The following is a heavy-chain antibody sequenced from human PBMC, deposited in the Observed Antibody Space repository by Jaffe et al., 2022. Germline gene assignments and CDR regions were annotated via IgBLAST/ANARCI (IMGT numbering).Heavy chain of an antibody. V-gene: IGHV1-46*01. J-gene: IGHJ1*01. Sequence: QVQLVQSGAEVKKPGASVKVSCKASGYTFTSYYMHWVRQAPGQGLEWMGIINPSGGSTSYAQKFQGRVTMTRDTSTSTVYMELSSLRSEDTAVYYCARVGADYDILTGPRGQYFQHWGQGTLVTVSS. CDR3: ARVGADYDILTGPRGQYFQH. D-gene: IGHD3-9*01. CDR2: INPSGGST. CDR1: GYTFTSYY.